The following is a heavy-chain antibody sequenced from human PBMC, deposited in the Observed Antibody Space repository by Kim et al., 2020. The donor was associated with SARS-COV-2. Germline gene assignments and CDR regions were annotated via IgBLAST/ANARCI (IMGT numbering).Heavy chain of an antibody. V-gene: IGHV3-48*02. D-gene: IGHD3-3*01. Sequence: YADSVKGRFTISRDNAKNSLYLPMNSLRDEDTAVYYCARDYDFWAYYFDYWGQGTLVTVSS. CDR3: ARDYDFWAYYFDY. J-gene: IGHJ4*02.